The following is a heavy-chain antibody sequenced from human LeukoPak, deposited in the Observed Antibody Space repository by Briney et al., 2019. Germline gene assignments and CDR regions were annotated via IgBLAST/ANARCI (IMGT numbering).Heavy chain of an antibody. CDR1: GFTLNGYA. CDR3: AKYTERTFDV. CDR2: ISPTGAGT. V-gene: IGHV3-23*01. Sequence: PGGSLRLSCAASGFTLNGYAMSWVRQAPGKGLEWVSTISPTGAGTYYADSVKGLFTISRDNSKNTLYLEMNSLRAEDTAVYYCAKYTERTFDVWGQGTTVTVSS. D-gene: IGHD2-2*02. J-gene: IGHJ3*01.